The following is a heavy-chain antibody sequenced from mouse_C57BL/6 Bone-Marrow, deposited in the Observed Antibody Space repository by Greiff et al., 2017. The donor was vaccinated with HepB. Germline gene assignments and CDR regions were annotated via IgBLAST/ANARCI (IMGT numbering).Heavy chain of an antibody. CDR1: GYTFTSYG. D-gene: IGHD1-1*01. V-gene: IGHV1-81*01. Sequence: VKLQESGAELARPGASVKLSCKASGYTFTSYGISWVKQRTGQGLEWIGEIYPRSGNTYYNEKFKGKATLTADKSSSTAYMELRSLTSEDSAVYFCARGGDYYGSSYFAYWGQGTLVTVSA. CDR2: IYPRSGNT. CDR3: ARGGDYYGSSYFAY. J-gene: IGHJ3*01.